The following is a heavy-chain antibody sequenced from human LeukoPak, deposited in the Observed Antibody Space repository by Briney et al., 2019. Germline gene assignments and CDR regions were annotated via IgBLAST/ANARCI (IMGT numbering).Heavy chain of an antibody. J-gene: IGHJ4*02. Sequence: GGSLRLSCTASGITLSRHGIHWVRQAPGKGLERVALLWSDGIKEDYADSAKGRFTISRDSSKNTVYLQMNSLRVEDTAVYYCARENWGFCSRCRDLDCWGQGTLVTVSS. CDR3: ARENWGFCSRCRDLDC. D-gene: IGHD2-15*01. CDR1: GITLSRHG. CDR2: LWSDGIKE. V-gene: IGHV3-33*01.